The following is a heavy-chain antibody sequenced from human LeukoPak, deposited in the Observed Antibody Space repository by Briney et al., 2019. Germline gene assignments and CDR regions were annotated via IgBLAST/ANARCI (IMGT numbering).Heavy chain of an antibody. CDR1: GGSISGYY. CDR3: ARSHSSGWYDDY. J-gene: IGHJ4*02. D-gene: IGHD6-19*01. CDR2: IYYSGGT. Sequence: SETLSLTCTVSGGSISGYYWSWIRQPPGKGLEWIGYIYYSGGTNYNPSLKSRVTISLDTSKNRFSLKLSSVTAADTAVYYCARSHSSGWYDDYWGQGTLVTVSS. V-gene: IGHV4-59*01.